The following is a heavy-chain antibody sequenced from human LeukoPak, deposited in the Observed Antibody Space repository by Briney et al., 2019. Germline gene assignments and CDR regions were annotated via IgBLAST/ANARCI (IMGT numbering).Heavy chain of an antibody. CDR3: ARGRWFGEH. J-gene: IGHJ4*02. CDR2: IDPKSGAT. Sequence: ASVKVSCKASGYTFTGNFMHWVRQAPGQGLEWMAWIDPKSGATNYAQKLQGRVTMTTDTSTSTAYMELRSLRSDDTAVYYCARGRWFGEHWGQGTLVTVSS. D-gene: IGHD3-10*01. V-gene: IGHV1-18*04. CDR1: GYTFTGNF.